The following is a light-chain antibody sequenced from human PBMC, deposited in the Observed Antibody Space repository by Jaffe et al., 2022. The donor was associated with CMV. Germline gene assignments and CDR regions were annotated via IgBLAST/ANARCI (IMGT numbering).Light chain of an antibody. CDR3: LAWDSSTLYV. J-gene: IGLJ1*01. CDR2: QDR. Sequence: SYEVTQPPSLSVSPGETATITCSGDKLATKHVSWYQQKTGQSPVLVIYQDRKRPSGIPERFSGSNSGNSATLTISGAQAVDEADYYCLAWDSSTLYVFGPGTMVTVL. V-gene: IGLV3-1*01. CDR1: KLATKH.